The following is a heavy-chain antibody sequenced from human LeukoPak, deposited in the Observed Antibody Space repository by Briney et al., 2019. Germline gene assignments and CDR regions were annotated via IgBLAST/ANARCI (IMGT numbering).Heavy chain of an antibody. D-gene: IGHD4-17*01. Sequence: SETLSLTCTVSGASIRSYYWTWIRQPPGKGLEWIGDIYYSGSTNYNPSLQSRVTISVDTSKNQFSLKLKSVTAADTAVYYCARVGWATTVFGDYDGPADWFGPWGQGIRVTVSS. J-gene: IGHJ5*02. V-gene: IGHV4-59*01. CDR1: GASIRSYY. CDR2: IYYSGST. CDR3: ARVGWATTVFGDYDGPADWFGP.